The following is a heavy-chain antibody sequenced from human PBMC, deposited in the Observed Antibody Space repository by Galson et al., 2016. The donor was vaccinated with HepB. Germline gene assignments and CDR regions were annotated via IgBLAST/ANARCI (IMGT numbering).Heavy chain of an antibody. D-gene: IGHD4-17*01. Sequence: SLRLSCAASGFTFSSYGMHWVRQAPGKGLEWVAVISYDGSNKYYADSVKGRFTISRDNSKNTLYLQMNGLRAEDTAVYYCAKTVRMTTVTGFDYWGQGTLVTVPS. CDR3: AKTVRMTTVTGFDY. V-gene: IGHV3-30*18. J-gene: IGHJ4*02. CDR1: GFTFSSYG. CDR2: ISYDGSNK.